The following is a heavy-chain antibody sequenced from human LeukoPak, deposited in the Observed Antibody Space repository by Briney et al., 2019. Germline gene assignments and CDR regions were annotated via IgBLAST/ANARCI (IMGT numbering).Heavy chain of an antibody. CDR1: GGSISSYY. Sequence: SETLSLTCTVSGGSISSYYWSWIRQPPGKGLEWIGYIYYSGSTNYNPSLKSRVTISVDTSKNQFSLKLSSVTAADTAVYHCARVDGDYVYYFDYWGQGTLVTVSS. J-gene: IGHJ4*02. CDR3: ARVDGDYVYYFDY. CDR2: IYYSGST. V-gene: IGHV4-59*01. D-gene: IGHD4-17*01.